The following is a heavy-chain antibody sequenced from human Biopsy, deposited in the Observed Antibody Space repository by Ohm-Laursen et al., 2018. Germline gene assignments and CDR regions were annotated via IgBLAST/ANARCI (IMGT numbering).Heavy chain of an antibody. CDR2: ISYDGSKK. D-gene: IGHD3-22*01. CDR1: GFIFSSYA. J-gene: IGHJ4*02. CDR3: AKIAFDSSGANTMRDY. Sequence: LTCAASGFIFSSYAMYWVRQAPGKGLQWVAVISYDGSKKDYGDSVKGRFTISRDNSKNTLYLQMNNLRAEDTAVYYCAKIAFDSSGANTMRDYWGQGTLVTVFS. V-gene: IGHV3-30*18.